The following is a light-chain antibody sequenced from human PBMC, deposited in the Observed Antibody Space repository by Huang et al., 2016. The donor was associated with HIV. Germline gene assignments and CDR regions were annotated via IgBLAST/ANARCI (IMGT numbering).Light chain of an antibody. CDR3: LQYDRSPLT. V-gene: IGKV3-20*01. CDR2: GAS. CDR1: QSLRDPY. J-gene: IGKJ4*01. Sequence: EVLLTQSPGPLSLSPGERATLSCRASQSLRDPYLAGYQQRPGQAPRLLIYGASSRATGIPDRFSGSGSGTDFTLTINRLEPQDFAVYFCLQYDRSPLTFGGGTKVEL.